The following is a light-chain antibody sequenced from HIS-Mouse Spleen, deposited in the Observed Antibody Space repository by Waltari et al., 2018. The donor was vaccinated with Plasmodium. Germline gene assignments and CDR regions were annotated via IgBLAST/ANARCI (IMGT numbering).Light chain of an antibody. CDR3: CSYAGSSTYV. CDR2: EGS. CDR1: SSDVGSYNL. J-gene: IGLJ1*01. Sequence: QSALTQPASVSGSPGQSITISCTGTSSDVGSYNLVSWYQQHPGKAPKLMIYEGSTRPSGVSNLFTASKSGNTASLTISELQAEDEADYYCCSYAGSSTYVFGTGTKVTVL. V-gene: IGLV2-23*01.